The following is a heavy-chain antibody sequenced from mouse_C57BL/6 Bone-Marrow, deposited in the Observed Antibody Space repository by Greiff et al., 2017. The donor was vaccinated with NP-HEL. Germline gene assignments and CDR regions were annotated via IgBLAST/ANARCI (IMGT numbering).Heavy chain of an antibody. CDR3: ARDRGYSNYPYYAMDY. J-gene: IGHJ4*01. CDR2: INYDGSST. V-gene: IGHV5-16*01. Sequence: EVKLVESEGGLVQPGSSMKLSCTASGFTFSDYYMAWVRQVPEKGLEWVANINYDGSSTYYLDSLKSRFIISRDNAKNILYLQMSSLKSEDTATYYCARDRGYSNYPYYAMDYWGQGTSVTVSS. CDR1: GFTFSDYY. D-gene: IGHD2-5*01.